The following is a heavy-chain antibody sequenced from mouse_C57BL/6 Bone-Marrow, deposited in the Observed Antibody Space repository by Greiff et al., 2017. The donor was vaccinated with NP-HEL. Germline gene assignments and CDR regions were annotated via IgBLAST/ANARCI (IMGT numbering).Heavy chain of an antibody. D-gene: IGHD2-1*01. V-gene: IGHV5-9-1*02. Sequence: EVKLAESGEGLVKPGGSLKLSCAASGFTFSSYAMSWVRQTPEKRLEWVAYISSGGDYIYYADTVKGRFTISRDNARNTLYLQMSSLKSEDTAMYYCTRDNGNHYYAMDYWGQGTSVTVSS. CDR3: TRDNGNHYYAMDY. CDR2: ISSGGDYI. CDR1: GFTFSSYA. J-gene: IGHJ4*01.